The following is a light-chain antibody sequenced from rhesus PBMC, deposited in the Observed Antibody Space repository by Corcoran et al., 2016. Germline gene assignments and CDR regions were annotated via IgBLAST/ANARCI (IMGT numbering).Light chain of an antibody. V-gene: IGKV1-66*01. CDR2: YGS. CDR1: QAINSY. J-gene: IGKJ2*01. CDR3: QQYHSTPYS. Sequence: DIQMTQSPSSLSASVGDTVTITCRASQAINSYLSWYQQKPGKAPKPLIYYGSSLEAGVPSRLGGCGFGTDYTLTISRLQPEDISTYYCQQYHSTPYSFGQGTTVEIK.